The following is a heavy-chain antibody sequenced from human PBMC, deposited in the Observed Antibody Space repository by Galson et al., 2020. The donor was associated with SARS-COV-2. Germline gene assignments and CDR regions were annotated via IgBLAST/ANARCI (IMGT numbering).Heavy chain of an antibody. CDR3: AKDRGNDYGDQLDF. Sequence: AGSLRLSCAASGFTFSRYAMAWVRHAPGKGLEWVSGISGGGGSTYYAYSVKGRFTISRDIYQNTVYLQMSSLRAEDTAVYYCAKDRGNDYGDQLDFWGQGTQVTVSS. CDR1: GFTFSRYA. V-gene: IGHV3-23*01. CDR2: ISGGGGST. D-gene: IGHD4-17*01. J-gene: IGHJ4*02.